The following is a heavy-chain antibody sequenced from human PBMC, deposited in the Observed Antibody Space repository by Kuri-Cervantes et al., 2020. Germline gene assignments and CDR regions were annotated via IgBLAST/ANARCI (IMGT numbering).Heavy chain of an antibody. CDR3: ARGIRVKLMDV. J-gene: IGHJ6*02. D-gene: IGHD3-10*01. CDR2: ISAYNGNT. Sequence: ASVKVSCKASGYTFTSYGISWMRQAPGQGLEWTGWISAYNGNTNYAQNVQGRVIMTTDTSTSTVYMELSSLRSEDTAVYYCARGIRVKLMDVWGQGTTVTVSS. CDR1: GYTFTSYG. V-gene: IGHV1-18*01.